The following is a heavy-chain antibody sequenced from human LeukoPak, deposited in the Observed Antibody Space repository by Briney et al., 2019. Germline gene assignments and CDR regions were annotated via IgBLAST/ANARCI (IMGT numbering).Heavy chain of an antibody. J-gene: IGHJ4*02. Sequence: SETLSLTCSVSDGSIISSTYSWAWLRQPPGRGLEWIGNIYSRGSTFYNPSLKSRVTISVDTSKNHFSLKLSSVTAADTAVYYCAREWDSSSFDPRASGDSWGQGTLVIVSS. V-gene: IGHV4-39*07. CDR2: IYSRGST. CDR1: DGSIISSTYS. D-gene: IGHD3-22*01. CDR3: AREWDSSSFDPRASGDS.